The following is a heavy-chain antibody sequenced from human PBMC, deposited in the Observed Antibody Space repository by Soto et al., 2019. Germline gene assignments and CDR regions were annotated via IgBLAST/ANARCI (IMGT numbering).Heavy chain of an antibody. Sequence: SETLSLTCTVSGASITFGGYSWSWIRQTPGKGLEWIGYINHLETTFYNPSFESRLTLSIDRAKNQFSLKLHSMSAADRAVYFCARGGGSDSFDYWGQGILVTVSA. D-gene: IGHD1-26*01. V-gene: IGHV4-30-2*01. CDR2: INHLETT. CDR1: GASITFGGYS. J-gene: IGHJ4*02. CDR3: ARGGGSDSFDY.